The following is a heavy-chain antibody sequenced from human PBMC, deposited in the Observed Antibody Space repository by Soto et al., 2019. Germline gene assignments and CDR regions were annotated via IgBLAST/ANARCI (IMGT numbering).Heavy chain of an antibody. Sequence: EVQLVESGGGLVQPGGSLRLSCAASGFTFSAYSMNWVRQAPGKGLEWVSYISSSGTIIYYADSVEGRFTISRDSAEKSLFLQMNSLRAEDTAVYDCARVPRHLVYGNYYYYMDVWGKGTTVTVTS. CDR2: ISSSGTII. V-gene: IGHV3-48*01. J-gene: IGHJ6*03. CDR3: ARVPRHLVYGNYYYYMDV. D-gene: IGHD6-6*01. CDR1: GFTFSAYS.